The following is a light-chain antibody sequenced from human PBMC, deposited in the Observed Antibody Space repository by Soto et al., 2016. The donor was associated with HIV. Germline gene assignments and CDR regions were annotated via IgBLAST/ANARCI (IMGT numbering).Light chain of an antibody. CDR2: DDS. CDR1: NIGSKS. CDR3: QVWDSSTDHGV. Sequence: SYELPQPPSVSVAPGKTARITCGGNNIGSKSVHWYQQKPGQAPVLVVYDDSGRPSEIPERFSGSNSGNTATLTISKVEAGDEADYYCQVWDSSTDHGVFGGGTKLTAL. J-gene: IGLJ3*02. V-gene: IGLV3-21*03.